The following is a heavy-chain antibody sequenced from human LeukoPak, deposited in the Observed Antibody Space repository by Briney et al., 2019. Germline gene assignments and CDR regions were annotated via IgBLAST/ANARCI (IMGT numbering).Heavy chain of an antibody. CDR2: IWYDGSTK. CDR1: GFTFSTHG. D-gene: IGHD6-6*01. CDR3: AATYSSSGNWFAP. V-gene: IGHV3-33*01. J-gene: IGHJ5*02. Sequence: PGGSLRLSCAASGFTFSTHGTHWVRQAPGKGLEWVTTIWYDGSTKYYADSVKGRFTISRDNSKNMLYLQMNSLRDEDTAVYYCAATYSSSGNWFAPWGQGTLVTVSS.